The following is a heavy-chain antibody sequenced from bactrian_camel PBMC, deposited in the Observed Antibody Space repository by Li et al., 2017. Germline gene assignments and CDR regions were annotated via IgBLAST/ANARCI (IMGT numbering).Heavy chain of an antibody. J-gene: IGHJ7*01. Sequence: VQLVESGGGSVQPGGSLRLSCAGSGFTFSMYWMHWIRQAPGKEREGVASIDVDGSTSYADAVKGRFTISQDSAKNTLYLQMNSLKPEDTATYYCAIDSRRADYSDYDVAQCDLDYWGKGTQVTVS. CDR1: GFTFSMYW. D-gene: IGHD4*01. V-gene: IGHV3S26*01. CDR2: IDVDGST.